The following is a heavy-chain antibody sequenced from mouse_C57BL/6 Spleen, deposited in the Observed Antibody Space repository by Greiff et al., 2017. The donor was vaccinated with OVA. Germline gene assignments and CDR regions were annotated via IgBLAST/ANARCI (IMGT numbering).Heavy chain of an antibody. CDR2: IDPETGGT. V-gene: IGHV1-15*01. CDR3: TRDYGSSLYWYFDV. Sequence: LVESGAELVRPGASVTLSCKASGYTFTDYEMHWVKQTPVHGLEWIGAIDPETGGTAYNQKFKGKAILTADKSSSTAYMELRSLTSEDSAVYYCTRDYGSSLYWYFDVWGTGTTVTVSS. D-gene: IGHD1-1*01. CDR1: GYTFTDYE. J-gene: IGHJ1*03.